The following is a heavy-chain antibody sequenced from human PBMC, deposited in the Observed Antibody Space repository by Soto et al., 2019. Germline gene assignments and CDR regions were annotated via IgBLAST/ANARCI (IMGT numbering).Heavy chain of an antibody. CDR3: ASTKYDSSAYYYWYLGL. V-gene: IGHV1-69*06. Sequence: QVQLVQSGAEMKRPGASVKVSCKAPADTFTSYYLNWVRQAPGQGLEWMGGIIPIFGTANYAQKFQGRVTITADTSANTVYLELSSLRSEDTAVYYCASTKYDSSAYYYWYLGLWGRGTLVTVSS. J-gene: IGHJ2*01. CDR1: ADTFTSYY. D-gene: IGHD3-22*01. CDR2: IIPIFGTA.